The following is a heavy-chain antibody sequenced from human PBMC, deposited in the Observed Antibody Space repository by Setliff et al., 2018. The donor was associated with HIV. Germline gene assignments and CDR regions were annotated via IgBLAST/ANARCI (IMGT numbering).Heavy chain of an antibody. Sequence: PGGSLRLSCAASGFTFSTYWMHWVRQAPGKGLVWVSHINNDGRKTTYADSVKGRFTVSRDNAKNTLYLQMNSLRAEDTAVYYCARVASGYEYGWLDPWGQGTLVTVSS. CDR3: ARVASGYEYGWLDP. D-gene: IGHD5-12*01. CDR1: GFTFSTYW. V-gene: IGHV3-74*03. CDR2: INNDGRKT. J-gene: IGHJ5*02.